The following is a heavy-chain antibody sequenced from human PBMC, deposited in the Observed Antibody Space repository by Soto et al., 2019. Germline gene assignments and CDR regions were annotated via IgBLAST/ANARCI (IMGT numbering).Heavy chain of an antibody. CDR3: ARVLRGAYYNTPLDT. V-gene: IGHV1-2*02. Sequence: ASVKVSCKASGYTLTGSFRHLVRQAPEQGLEWMGWINSYSGGADYAQSFQGRGTMTRDTSISKFYMELSRLRSDDTAVYYCARVLRGAYYNTPLDTWGEGTVVTV. CDR2: INSYSGGA. J-gene: IGHJ5*02. CDR1: GYTLTGSF. D-gene: IGHD3-10*01.